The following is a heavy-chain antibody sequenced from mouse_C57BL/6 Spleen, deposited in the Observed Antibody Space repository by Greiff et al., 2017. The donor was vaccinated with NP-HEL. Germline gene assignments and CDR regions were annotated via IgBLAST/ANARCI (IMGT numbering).Heavy chain of an antibody. V-gene: IGHV5-16*01. CDR3: ARDRLDDAMDY. J-gene: IGHJ4*01. CDR2: INYDGSST. CDR1: GFTFSDYY. D-gene: IGHD3-2*02. Sequence: EVQLVESEGGLVQPGSSMKLSCTASGFTFSDYYMAWVRQVPEKGLEWVANINYDGSSTYYLDSLKSRFIISRDNAKNIRYLQMSSLKSEDTATYYCARDRLDDAMDYWGQGTSVTVSS.